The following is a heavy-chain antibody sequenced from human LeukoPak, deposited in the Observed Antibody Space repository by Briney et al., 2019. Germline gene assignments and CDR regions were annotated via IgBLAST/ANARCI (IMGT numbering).Heavy chain of an antibody. Sequence: SETLSLTCTVSGASISSYYWSWIRQPAGKGLEWIGRIYTTGSTNYNPSLKSRVTMSVDTSKNQFSLKLSSVTAADTAVYYCARTAGDFWSGYSLYYFDYWGQGALLTVSS. CDR2: IYTTGST. D-gene: IGHD3-3*01. CDR1: GASISSYY. J-gene: IGHJ4*02. CDR3: ARTAGDFWSGYSLYYFDY. V-gene: IGHV4-4*07.